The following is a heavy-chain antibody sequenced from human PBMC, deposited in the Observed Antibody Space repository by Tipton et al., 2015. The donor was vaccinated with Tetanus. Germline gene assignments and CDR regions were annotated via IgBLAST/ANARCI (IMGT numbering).Heavy chain of an antibody. J-gene: IGHJ4*02. D-gene: IGHD3-16*02. V-gene: IGHV1-18*01. CDR3: ARVSRFVMITFGGVIVPSHFDY. Sequence: QVQLVQSGAEVKKPGASVKVSCKASGYTFTSYGISWVRQAPGQGLGWMGWISAYNGNTNYAQKLQGRVTMTTDTSTSTAYMELRSLRSDDTAVYYCARVSRFVMITFGGVIVPSHFDYWGQGTLVTVSS. CDR2: ISAYNGNT. CDR1: GYTFTSYG.